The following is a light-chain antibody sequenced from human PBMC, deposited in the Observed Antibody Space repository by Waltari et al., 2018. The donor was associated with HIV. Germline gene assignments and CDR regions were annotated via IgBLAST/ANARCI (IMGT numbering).Light chain of an antibody. Sequence: QSVLTQPPPASGAPGQRVTNPRSGSHSNHRRNTVSWYPQVPGTAPKFLIYSNYQRPSGVPDRFSGSKSGTSASLAISGLQSEDEADYYCAAWDGNGHWVFGGGTKLTVL. CDR2: SNY. J-gene: IGLJ3*02. CDR1: HSNHRRNT. V-gene: IGLV1-44*01. CDR3: AAWDGNGHWV.